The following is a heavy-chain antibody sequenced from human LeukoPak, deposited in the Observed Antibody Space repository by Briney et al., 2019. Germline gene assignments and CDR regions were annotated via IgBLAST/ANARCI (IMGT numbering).Heavy chain of an antibody. CDR1: GFTFTNAW. D-gene: IGHD6-19*01. J-gene: IGHJ6*02. V-gene: IGHV3-15*01. CDR3: AGRSSGWSSYGMDV. CDR2: IRAKTDGGSI. Sequence: GGSLRLSCAASGFTFTNAWMSWVRQAPGKGLEWVCRIRAKTDGGSIAYAAPVKVRFTISRDDSKNMLYLQLNSLRFEDTAVYYCAGRSSGWSSYGMDVWGQGTTAVVSS.